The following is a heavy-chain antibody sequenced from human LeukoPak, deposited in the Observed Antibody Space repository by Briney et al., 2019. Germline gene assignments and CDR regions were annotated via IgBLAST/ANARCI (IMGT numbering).Heavy chain of an antibody. V-gene: IGHV1-24*01. CDR2: FDPEDGET. D-gene: IGHD3-16*02. CDR1: GYTLTELS. Sequence: ASVKVSCKVSGYTLTELSMHWVRQAPGKGLEWMGGFDPEDGETIYAQKSQGRVTMTEDTSTDTAYMELSSLRSEDTAVYYCATVHHDYVWGSYPSDYWGQGTLVTVSS. J-gene: IGHJ4*02. CDR3: ATVHHDYVWGSYPSDY.